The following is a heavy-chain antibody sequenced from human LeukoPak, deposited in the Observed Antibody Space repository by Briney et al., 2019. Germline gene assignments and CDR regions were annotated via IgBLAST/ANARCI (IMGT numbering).Heavy chain of an antibody. V-gene: IGHV1-18*04. CDR3: ARGPGYYGSGSVDY. Sequence: ASVNVSCKASGYTLTSYGISWVRQAPGQGLEWMGWISAYNGNTNYAQKLQGRVTMTTDTSTSTAYMELRSLRSDDTAVYYCARGPGYYGSGSVDYGGQGTLVTVSS. D-gene: IGHD3-10*01. J-gene: IGHJ4*02. CDR2: ISAYNGNT. CDR1: GYTLTSYG.